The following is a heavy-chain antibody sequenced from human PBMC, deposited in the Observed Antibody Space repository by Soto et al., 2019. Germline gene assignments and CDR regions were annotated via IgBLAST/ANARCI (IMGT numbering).Heavy chain of an antibody. V-gene: IGHV4-30-2*01. CDR2: IYHSGST. CDR1: GGSISSGGYS. D-gene: IGHD2-21*02. CDR3: ARGEVPLEISLAYCGGDCYMAPGYFDY. J-gene: IGHJ4*02. Sequence: PSETLSLTCAVSGGSISSGGYSWSWIRQPPGKGLEWIGYIYHSGSTYYNPSLKSRVTISVDRSKNQFSLKLSSVTAADTAVYYCARGEVPLEISLAYCGGDCYMAPGYFDYWGQGTLVTVS.